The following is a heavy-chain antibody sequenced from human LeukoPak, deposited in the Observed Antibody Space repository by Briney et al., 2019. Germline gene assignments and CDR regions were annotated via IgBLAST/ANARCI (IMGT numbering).Heavy chain of an antibody. CDR2: VHYSGSP. D-gene: IGHD3-22*01. J-gene: IGHJ4*02. V-gene: IGHV4-39*01. CDR3: ARHSSGYYYTPKVGYYFDY. CDR1: GGSISSATYY. Sequence: SETLSLTCAVSGGSISSATYYWGWISQSPEKGLEWIRSVHYSGSPYYNPSLKSRVTISVDTSKNQFSLKLSSVTAADTAVYYCARHSSGYYYTPKVGYYFDYWGQGTLVTVSS.